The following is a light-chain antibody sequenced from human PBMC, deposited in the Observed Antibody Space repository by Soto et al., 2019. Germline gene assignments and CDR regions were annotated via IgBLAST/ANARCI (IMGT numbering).Light chain of an antibody. V-gene: IGLV4-69*01. CDR3: QTWGTGLYVV. CDR2: LNSDGSH. J-gene: IGLJ2*01. CDR1: SGHSNYA. Sequence: VVTQSPSASASLGASVKLTCTLSSGHSNYAIAWHQQQPEKGPRYLMKLNSDGSHSKGDGIPDRFSGSSSGAERYLTISSLQSEDEADYYCQTWGTGLYVVFGGGTKLTVL.